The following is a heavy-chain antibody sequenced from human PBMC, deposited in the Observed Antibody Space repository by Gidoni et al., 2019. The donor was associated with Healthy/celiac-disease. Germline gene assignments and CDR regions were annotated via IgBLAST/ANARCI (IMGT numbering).Heavy chain of an antibody. J-gene: IGHJ6*02. V-gene: IGHV3-11*01. D-gene: IGHD3-3*02. CDR1: EFTFRAYH. CDR3: ARELAPGPGNYYYGMDV. Sequence: QVQLVESGGGLVKPGGSLRLSCAAPEFTFRAYHMSWNRQAPGKGLEWVSYISSSGSTIYYADSVKGRFTISRDNAKNSLYLQMNSLRAEDTAVYYCARELAPGPGNYYYGMDVWGQGTTVTVSS. CDR2: ISSSGSTI.